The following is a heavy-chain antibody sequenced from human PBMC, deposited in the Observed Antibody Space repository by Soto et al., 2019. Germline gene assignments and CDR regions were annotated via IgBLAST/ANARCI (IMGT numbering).Heavy chain of an antibody. J-gene: IGHJ4*02. CDR3: ARGQGVWDIVLMVYAPGYYFDY. D-gene: IGHD2-8*01. V-gene: IGHV4-34*01. CDR1: GGSFSGYY. Sequence: SETLSLTCAVYGGSFSGYYWSWIRQPPGKGLEWIGEINHSGSTNYNPSLKSRVTISVDTSKNQFSLKLSSVTAADTAVYYCARGQGVWDIVLMVYAPGYYFDYWGQGTLVTVSS. CDR2: INHSGST.